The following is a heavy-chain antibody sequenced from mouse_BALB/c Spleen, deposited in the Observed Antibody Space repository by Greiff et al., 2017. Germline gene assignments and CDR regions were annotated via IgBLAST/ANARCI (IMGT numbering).Heavy chain of an antibody. CDR2: ISSGGSYT. Sequence: EVQGVESGGGLVKPGGSLKLSCAASGFTFSSYTMSWVRQTPEKRLEWVATISSGGSYTYYPDSVKGRFTISRDNAKNTLYLQMSSLKSEDTAMYYCTRDWDPHWYFDVWGAGTTVTVSS. CDR1: GFTFSSYT. D-gene: IGHD4-1*01. CDR3: TRDWDPHWYFDV. J-gene: IGHJ1*01. V-gene: IGHV5-6-4*01.